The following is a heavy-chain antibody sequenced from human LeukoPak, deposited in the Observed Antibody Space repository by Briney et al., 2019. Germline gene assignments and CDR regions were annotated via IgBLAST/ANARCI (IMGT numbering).Heavy chain of an antibody. V-gene: IGHV3-11*05. CDR3: TRERRGSYYAFES. CDR2: VMSGRGST. D-gene: IGHD3-16*01. CDR1: GFSLSDYS. Sequence: GGSLRLSCAPSGFSLSDYSISWIRQSPGKGPEWISYVMSGRGSTNYADSVKGRFTISRDNAKNSVALQLDGLRADDTAVYFCTRERRGSYYAFESWGQGTLVTVSS. J-gene: IGHJ4*02.